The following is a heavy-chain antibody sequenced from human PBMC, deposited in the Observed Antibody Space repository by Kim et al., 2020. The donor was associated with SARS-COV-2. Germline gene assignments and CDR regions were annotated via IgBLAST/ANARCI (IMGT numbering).Heavy chain of an antibody. V-gene: IGHV3-30*01. D-gene: IGHD5-18*01. Sequence: VKGRFTISIDKSKNTLYLQINSLRAEDTAVYYCARDREIQLWLNFFDDIDVWGYGTTVTVSS. J-gene: IGHJ6*04. CDR3: ARDREIQLWLNFFDDIDV.